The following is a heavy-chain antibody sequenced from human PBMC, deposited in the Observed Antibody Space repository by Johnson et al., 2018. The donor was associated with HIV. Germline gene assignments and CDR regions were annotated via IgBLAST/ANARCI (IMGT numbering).Heavy chain of an antibody. J-gene: IGHJ3*01. V-gene: IGHV3-30*04. CDR3: AIAPEVRGVDAFDV. D-gene: IGHD3-10*01. CDR2: ISYDGSNT. Sequence: VLLVESGGGVVQPGRSLRLSCAASGFTFSSYAMHWVRQAPGKGLEWVAVISYDGSNTYYADSVKGRFTISRDNSKNTLYLQMNILRAEDTALYYCAIAPEVRGVDAFDVWGQGTVVIVSS. CDR1: GFTFSSYA.